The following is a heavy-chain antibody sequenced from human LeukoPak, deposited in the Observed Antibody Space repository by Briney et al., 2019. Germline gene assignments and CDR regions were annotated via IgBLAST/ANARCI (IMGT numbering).Heavy chain of an antibody. D-gene: IGHD1-26*01. Sequence: GGSLRLSCAASGFTFSNYAMNWVRQAPGKGLDWVSSITAGGSFKYYADSVEGRFTISRDNAKNSLYLQMSSLTPEDTAVYYCARVIRVGANHLGYWGQGTLVTVSS. J-gene: IGHJ4*02. V-gene: IGHV3-21*01. CDR3: ARVIRVGANHLGY. CDR1: GFTFSNYA. CDR2: ITAGGSFK.